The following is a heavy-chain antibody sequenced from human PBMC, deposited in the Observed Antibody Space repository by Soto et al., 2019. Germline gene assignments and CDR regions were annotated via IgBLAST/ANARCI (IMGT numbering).Heavy chain of an antibody. CDR1: GYTFTSYG. D-gene: IGHD1-20*01. CDR3: ASGRITGTTPLYYYYGMDV. V-gene: IGHV1-18*01. CDR2: ISAYNGNT. J-gene: IGHJ6*02. Sequence: QVQLVQSGAEVKKPGASVKVSCKASGYTFTSYGISWVRQAPGLGLEWMGWISAYNGNTNYAQKLQGRVTMTTDTSTSTAYMELRSLRSDDTAVYYCASGRITGTTPLYYYYGMDVWGQGTTVTVSS.